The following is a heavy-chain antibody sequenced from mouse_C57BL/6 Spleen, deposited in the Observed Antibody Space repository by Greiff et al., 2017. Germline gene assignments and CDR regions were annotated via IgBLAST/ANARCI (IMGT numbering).Heavy chain of an antibody. CDR1: GYAFSSSW. D-gene: IGHD3-1*01. J-gene: IGHJ2*01. CDR2: IYPGDGDT. CDR3: ARSGDFQLFDY. Sequence: QVQLQQSGPELVKPGASVKISCKASGYAFSSSWMNWVKQRPGKGLEWIGRIYPGDGDTNYNGKFKGKATLTADKSSSTAYMQLSSLTSEDSAVYFCARSGDFQLFDYWGQGTTLTVSS. V-gene: IGHV1-82*01.